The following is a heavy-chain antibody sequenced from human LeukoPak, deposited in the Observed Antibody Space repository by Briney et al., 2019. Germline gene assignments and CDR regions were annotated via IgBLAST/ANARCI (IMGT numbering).Heavy chain of an antibody. CDR2: IKSKTDGGTT. CDR1: GFTFSSHW. D-gene: IGHD5-12*01. CDR3: VATIRHGGSDYFDY. Sequence: GGSLRLSCAASGFTFSSHWMSWVRQAPGKGLEWVGRIKSKTDGGTTDYAAPVKGRFTISRDDSKNTLYLQMNSLKTEDTAVYYAVATIRHGGSDYFDYWGQGTLVTVSS. V-gene: IGHV3-15*01. J-gene: IGHJ4*02.